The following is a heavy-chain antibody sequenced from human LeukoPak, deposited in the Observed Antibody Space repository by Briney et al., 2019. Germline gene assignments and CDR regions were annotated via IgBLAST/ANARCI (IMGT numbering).Heavy chain of an antibody. CDR3: AKDGIGGIYYDSSGYFDN. CDR2: ISGSGGST. CDR1: GFTFNNYA. D-gene: IGHD3-22*01. J-gene: IGHJ4*02. V-gene: IGHV3-23*01. Sequence: GGSLRLSCAASGFTFNNYAMSWVRQAPGKGLEWVSAISGSGGSTYYADPLKGRFTISRDNSKNTLYLQMNGLRAEDTALYYCAKDGIGGIYYDSSGYFDNWGQGTLVTVSS.